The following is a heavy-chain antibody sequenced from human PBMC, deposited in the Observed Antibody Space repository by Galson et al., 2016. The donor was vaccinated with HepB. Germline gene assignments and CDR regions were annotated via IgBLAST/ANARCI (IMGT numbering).Heavy chain of an antibody. V-gene: IGHV3-23*01. CDR2: ISGSGGAT. D-gene: IGHD5-18*01. CDR3: AIQSGYSYDEFDY. J-gene: IGHJ4*02. Sequence: SLRLSCAASGFNFSSYAIDWVRQPPGKGLEWVSGISGSGGATYYADSVKGRFAISRDNSENTLYLQMNRLRAEDTALYYCAIQSGYSYDEFDYWGQGTLVTVSS. CDR1: GFNFSSYA.